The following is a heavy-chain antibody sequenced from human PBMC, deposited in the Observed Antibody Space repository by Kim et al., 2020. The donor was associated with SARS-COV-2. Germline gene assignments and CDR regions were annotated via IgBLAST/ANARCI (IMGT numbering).Heavy chain of an antibody. Sequence: GGSLRLSCAASGFTFSSYGMHWVRQAPGKGLEWVAVISYDGSNKYYADSVKGRFTISRDNSKNTLYLQMNSLRAEDTAVYYCWGAAAGDPPLDYWGQGTL. CDR3: WGAAAGDPPLDY. V-gene: IGHV3-30*03. CDR1: GFTFSSYG. D-gene: IGHD6-13*01. J-gene: IGHJ4*02. CDR2: ISYDGSNK.